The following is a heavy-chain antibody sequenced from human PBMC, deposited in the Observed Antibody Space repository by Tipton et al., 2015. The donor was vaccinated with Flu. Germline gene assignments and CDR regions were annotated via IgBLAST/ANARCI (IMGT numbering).Heavy chain of an antibody. Sequence: PGLVKPSETLSLMCTVSGGSVSSSTHYWGWIRQPPGKGLEWIGTIDYLGTTYYNPSLKNRVTISVDTSKNQFSLKLSAVTAADTAVYYCARVVNSGWTERGDYWGQGTLVTVSS. J-gene: IGHJ4*02. CDR3: ARVVNSGWTERGDY. CDR2: IDYLGTT. CDR1: GGSVSSSTHY. V-gene: IGHV4-39*07. D-gene: IGHD6-19*01.